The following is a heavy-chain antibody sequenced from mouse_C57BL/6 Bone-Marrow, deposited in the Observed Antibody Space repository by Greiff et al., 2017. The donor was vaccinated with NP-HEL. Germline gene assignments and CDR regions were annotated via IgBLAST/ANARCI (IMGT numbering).Heavy chain of an antibody. CDR3: ARYPSWFAY. CDR1: GYTFTSYW. J-gene: IGHJ3*01. CDR2: IHPNSGST. Sequence: QVPLQQSGAALVKPGASLKLSCKASGYTFTSYWMHCVKQRPGHGLEWIGMIHPNSGSTNYNEKFKSKATLTVDKSSSTAYMQLSSLTSEDSAVYYCARYPSWFAYWGQGTLVTVSA. V-gene: IGHV1-64*01.